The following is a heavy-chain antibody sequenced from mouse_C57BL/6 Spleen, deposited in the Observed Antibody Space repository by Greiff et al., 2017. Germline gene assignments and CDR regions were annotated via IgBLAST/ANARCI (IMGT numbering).Heavy chain of an antibody. D-gene: IGHD3-3*01. J-gene: IGHJ3*01. V-gene: IGHV1-18*01. CDR2: INPNNGGT. Sequence: EVKLVESGPELVKPGASVKIPCKASGYTFTDYNMDWVKQSHGKSLEWIGDINPNNGGTIYNQKFKGKATLTVDKSSSTAYMELRSLTSEDTAVYYCARMGGRGFAYWGQGTLVTVSA. CDR1: GYTFTDYN. CDR3: ARMGGRGFAY.